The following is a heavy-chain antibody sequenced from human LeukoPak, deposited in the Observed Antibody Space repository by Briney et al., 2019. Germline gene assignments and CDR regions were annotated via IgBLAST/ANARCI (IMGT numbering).Heavy chain of an antibody. J-gene: IGHJ6*02. CDR3: ARDTVTTFRFRDYYYYGMDV. Sequence: GGSLRLSCAASGFTVSTNYMNWVRQAPGKGLEWVSVIYSGGSTYYADAVKGPFTISRDNSTTTLYLQMNSLRAEDTAVYYCARDTVTTFRFRDYYYYGMDVWGQGTTVTVSS. D-gene: IGHD4-17*01. CDR2: IYSGGST. V-gene: IGHV3-53*01. CDR1: GFTVSTNY.